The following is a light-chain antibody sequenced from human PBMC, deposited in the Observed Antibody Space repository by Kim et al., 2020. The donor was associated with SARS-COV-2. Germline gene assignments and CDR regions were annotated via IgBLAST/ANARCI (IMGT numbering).Light chain of an antibody. V-gene: IGLV2-23*02. CDR1: SSEIGTDDL. CDR3: SSYAGIRSFPYV. J-gene: IGLJ1*01. Sequence: QSALSQPASVSGSPGQSITISCTGNSSEIGTDDLVSWHLQHPGKAPRLMIYEVSKRPSGVSNRFSGSKSGNTASLTISGLQAEDEGDYYCSSYAGIRSFPYVFGTGTKVTVL. CDR2: EVS.